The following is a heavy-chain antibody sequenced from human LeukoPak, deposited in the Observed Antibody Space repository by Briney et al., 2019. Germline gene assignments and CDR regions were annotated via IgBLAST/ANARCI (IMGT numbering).Heavy chain of an antibody. CDR2: IYYSGST. D-gene: IGHD6-13*01. Sequence: SETLSLTCTVSGGYISSYSWSWIRQPPGKGLEWIGYIYYSGSTNYNPSLKSRVTISVDTSKNQFSLKLRSVTAADTAVYYCARDRVGQQLVGRNYYYYMDVWGKGTTVTISS. CDR1: GGYISSYS. J-gene: IGHJ6*03. CDR3: ARDRVGQQLVGRNYYYYMDV. V-gene: IGHV4-59*01.